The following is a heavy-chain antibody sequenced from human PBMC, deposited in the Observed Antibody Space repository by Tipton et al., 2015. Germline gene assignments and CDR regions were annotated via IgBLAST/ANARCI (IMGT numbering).Heavy chain of an antibody. Sequence: SLRLSCAASGFTFSNYGMNWIRQAPGKGLEWVASLNWNTYFIYHADSVKGRFTISRDNAKNSLYLQMNSLRAEDTAVYYCARDPTTETTYYYYGMDVWGQGTTVTVSS. CDR3: ARDPTTETTYYYYGMDV. CDR1: GFTFSNYG. D-gene: IGHD4-17*01. V-gene: IGHV3-21*01. J-gene: IGHJ6*02. CDR2: LNWNTYFI.